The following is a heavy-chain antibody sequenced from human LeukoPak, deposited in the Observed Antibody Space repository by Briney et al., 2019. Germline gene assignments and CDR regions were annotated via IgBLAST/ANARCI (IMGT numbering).Heavy chain of an antibody. V-gene: IGHV1-2*06. CDR1: GYTFTGYY. Sequence: ASVKVSCRASGYTFTGYYMHWVRQAPGQALESMGRINPNSGGTKYAQKFQGRVTMTRDTSISTAYMELSRLRSDDTAVYYCASISKVVELGYWGQGTLVTVSS. CDR2: INPNSGGT. D-gene: IGHD1-7*01. J-gene: IGHJ4*02. CDR3: ASISKVVELGY.